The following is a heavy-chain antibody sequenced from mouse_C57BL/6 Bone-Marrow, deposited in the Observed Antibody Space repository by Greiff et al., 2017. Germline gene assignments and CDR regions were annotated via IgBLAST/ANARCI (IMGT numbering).Heavy chain of an antibody. CDR1: GYTFTSYW. D-gene: IGHD1-1*01. V-gene: IGHV1-64*01. Sequence: QVQLQQPGAELVKPGASVKLSCKASGYTFTSYWMHWVKQRPGQGLEWIGMIHPNSGSTNYNEKFKSKATLTVDKSSSTAYMQLSSLTSEDSAVYYCPIYYYGSSRFAYWGQGTLVTVSA. J-gene: IGHJ3*01. CDR3: PIYYYGSSRFAY. CDR2: IHPNSGST.